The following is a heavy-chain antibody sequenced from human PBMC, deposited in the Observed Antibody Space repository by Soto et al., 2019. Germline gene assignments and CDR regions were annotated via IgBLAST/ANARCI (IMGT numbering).Heavy chain of an antibody. CDR3: AKDGTASGDVIGYYYYMDV. CDR2: ISWNSGSI. CDR1: GFTFDDYA. Sequence: EVQLVESGGGLVQPGRSLRLSCAASGFTFDDYAMHWVRQAPGKGLEWVSGISWNSGSIGYADSVKGRFTISRDNAKNSLYLQMNSLRAEDTALYYCAKDGTASGDVIGYYYYMDVWGKGTTVTVSS. D-gene: IGHD4-17*01. V-gene: IGHV3-9*01. J-gene: IGHJ6*03.